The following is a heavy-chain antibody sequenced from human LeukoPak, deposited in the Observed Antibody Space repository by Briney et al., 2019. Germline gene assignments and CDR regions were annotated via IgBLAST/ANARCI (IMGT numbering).Heavy chain of an antibody. J-gene: IGHJ3*02. Sequence: GGSLRLSCAASGFTFSSYSMNWVRQAPGKGLEWVSYISSSSSTIYYADSVKGRFTISRDNSKNTLYLQMNSLRAEDTAVYYCAKLDTIFGGLSLNVWSDAFDIWGQGTMVTVSS. CDR1: GFTFSSYS. CDR2: ISSSSSTI. CDR3: AKLDTIFGGLSLNVWSDAFDI. V-gene: IGHV3-48*01. D-gene: IGHD3-3*01.